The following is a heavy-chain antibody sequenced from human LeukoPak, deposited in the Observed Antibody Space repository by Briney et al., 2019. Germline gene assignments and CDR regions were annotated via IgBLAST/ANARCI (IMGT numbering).Heavy chain of an antibody. V-gene: IGHV3-21*01. CDR1: GFTFTTYS. CDR2: ISSASDYV. J-gene: IGHJ4*02. D-gene: IGHD4-17*01. Sequence: GGSLRLSCAASGFTFTTYSMNWVRQAPGKGLEWVSSISSASDYVLFADSLKGRFTVSRDNAKNSLYLQMNSLRAEDTAVYYCAKDPGDYAVDYWGQGTLVTVSS. CDR3: AKDPGDYAVDY.